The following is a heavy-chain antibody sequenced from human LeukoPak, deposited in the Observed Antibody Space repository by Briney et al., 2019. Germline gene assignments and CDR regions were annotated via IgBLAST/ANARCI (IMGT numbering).Heavy chain of an antibody. V-gene: IGHV3-21*01. CDR2: ISSSSSYI. J-gene: IGHJ6*02. D-gene: IGHD2-2*01. Sequence: GGSLRLSCAASGFTFSSYSMNWVRQAPGKGLEWVSSISSSSSYIYYADSVKGRFTISRDNAKNSLYLQMNSLRAEDTAVYYCARDAPPPNIVVVPAVPLLYYYGMDVWGQGTTVTVSS. CDR3: ARDAPPPNIVVVPAVPLLYYYGMDV. CDR1: GFTFSSYS.